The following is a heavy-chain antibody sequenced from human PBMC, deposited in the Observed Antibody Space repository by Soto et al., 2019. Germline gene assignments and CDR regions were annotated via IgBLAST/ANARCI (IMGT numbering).Heavy chain of an antibody. V-gene: IGHV4-59*01. CDR1: GGSISSYY. Sequence: PSETLSLTCTVSGGSISSYYWSWIRQPPGKGLEWIGYIYYSGSTNYNPSLKSRVTISVDTSKNQFSLKLSSVTAADTAVYYCARGLYYYDSSGYYDAFDIWGQGTMVTVSS. D-gene: IGHD3-22*01. J-gene: IGHJ3*02. CDR3: ARGLYYYDSSGYYDAFDI. CDR2: IYYSGST.